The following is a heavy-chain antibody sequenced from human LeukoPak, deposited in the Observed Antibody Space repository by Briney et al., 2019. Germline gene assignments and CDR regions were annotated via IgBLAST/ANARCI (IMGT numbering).Heavy chain of an antibody. Sequence: ASVKVSCQVSGYTLTELSMHWVRQAPGKGLEWRGGFDPEDGETIYAQKFQGRVTMTEDTSTDTAYMELSSLRSEDTAVYYCATAYNWNHGSSEFDYWGQGTLVTVSS. J-gene: IGHJ4*02. D-gene: IGHD1-14*01. CDR3: ATAYNWNHGSSEFDY. CDR2: FDPEDGET. CDR1: GYTLTELS. V-gene: IGHV1-24*01.